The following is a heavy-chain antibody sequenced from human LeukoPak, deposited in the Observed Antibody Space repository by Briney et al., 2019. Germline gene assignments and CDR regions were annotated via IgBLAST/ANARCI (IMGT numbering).Heavy chain of an antibody. CDR3: AKDLVAVATHTPIDY. CDR2: IRYDGSNK. Sequence: PGGSLRLSCAASGFTFSSYGMHWVRQAPGKGLEWVALIRYDGSNKYYADSVQGRFTISRDNSKNTVYLQMNSIRAEDTAVYYCAKDLVAVATHTPIDYWGQGTLVTVSS. J-gene: IGHJ4*02. D-gene: IGHD6-19*01. V-gene: IGHV3-30*02. CDR1: GFTFSSYG.